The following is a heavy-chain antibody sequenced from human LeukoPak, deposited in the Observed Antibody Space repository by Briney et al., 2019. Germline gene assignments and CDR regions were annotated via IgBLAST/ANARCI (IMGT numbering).Heavy chain of an antibody. CDR1: GFTFSSYA. CDR3: AKRSSSSSGFFDY. J-gene: IGHJ4*02. Sequence: GGSLRLSCAASGFTFSSYAMSWVRQAPGKGLEWVSGISGSGGSTYYADSVKGRFTISRDNSKNTVSLHMNNLRAEDTAVYYCAKRSSSSSGFFDYWGQGTLVTVSS. D-gene: IGHD6-6*01. CDR2: ISGSGGST. V-gene: IGHV3-23*01.